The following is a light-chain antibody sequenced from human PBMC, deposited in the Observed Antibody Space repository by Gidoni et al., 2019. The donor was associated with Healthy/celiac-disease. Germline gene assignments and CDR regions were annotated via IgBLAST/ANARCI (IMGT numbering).Light chain of an antibody. CDR2: GAS. V-gene: IGKV3-20*01. CDR1: QSVSSSY. CDR3: QQYGSSPLMCS. J-gene: IGKJ2*04. Sequence: EIVLTQSPGTLSLSPGERATLSCRASQSVSSSYLAWYQQKPGQAPRLLIYGASSRATGIPDRFSGSGSGTDFTLTISRLEPSDFAVYYCQQYGSSPLMCSFGQGTKLEIK.